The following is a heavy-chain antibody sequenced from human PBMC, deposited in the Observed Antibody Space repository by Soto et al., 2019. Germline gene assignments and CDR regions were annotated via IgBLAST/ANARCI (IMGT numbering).Heavy chain of an antibody. V-gene: IGHV1-18*01. CDR1: GYTITSYG. J-gene: IGHJ4*02. CDR3: ARDFRFYSSGWLFEY. CDR2: ISAYNGNT. D-gene: IGHD6-19*01. Sequence: QVQLVQSGAEVKKRGASVKVSCKASGYTITSYGIRWVRQAPGQGLEWMGGISAYNGNTSYAQKLQGRVTMTTDPPTRTVSMELRSLRSDDTAVYYCARDFRFYSSGWLFEYWGQGTLVTVSS.